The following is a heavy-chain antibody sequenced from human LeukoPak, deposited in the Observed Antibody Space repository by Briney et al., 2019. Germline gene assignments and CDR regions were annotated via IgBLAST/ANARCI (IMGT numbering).Heavy chain of an antibody. CDR1: GFTFSSYG. V-gene: IGHV3-48*01. CDR2: ISMSSRTI. D-gene: IGHD1-26*01. Sequence: GGSLRLSCAASGFTFSSYGMNWVRQAPGKGLEWVSYISMSSRTINYAESVKGRFTISRDNAKNSLYLQMNSLRAEDTAVYYCARGPLGWSDYWGQGILVTASS. J-gene: IGHJ4*02. CDR3: ARGPLGWSDY.